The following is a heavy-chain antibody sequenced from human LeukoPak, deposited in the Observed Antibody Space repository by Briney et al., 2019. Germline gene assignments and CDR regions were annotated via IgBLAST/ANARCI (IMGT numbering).Heavy chain of an antibody. CDR1: GYTFTGYY. V-gene: IGHV1-2*02. J-gene: IGHJ5*02. Sequence: ASVKVSCKASGYTFTGYYMHWVRQAPGQGLEWMGWINPNSGGTNYAQKFQGRVTMTRDTSISTAYMKLSRLRSDDTAVYYCARAPLMIVVVMPTDNWFDPWGQGTLVTVSS. CDR3: ARAPLMIVVVMPTDNWFDP. CDR2: INPNSGGT. D-gene: IGHD3-22*01.